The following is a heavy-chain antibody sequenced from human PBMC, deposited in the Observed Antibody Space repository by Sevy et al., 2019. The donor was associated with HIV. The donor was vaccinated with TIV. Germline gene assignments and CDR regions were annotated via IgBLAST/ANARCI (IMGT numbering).Heavy chain of an antibody. CDR2: MSWDGGST. CDR1: GFTFDDYT. D-gene: IGHD3-3*01. V-gene: IGHV3-43*01. J-gene: IGHJ6*02. Sequence: GGSLRLSCSASGFTFDDYTMHWVRQAPGKGLEWVSLMSWDGGSTYHADSVKGRFTISRDNSKNSLYLQMYSLKIEDTALYYCAKDRGFDYGMDVWGQGTTVTVSS. CDR3: AKDRGFDYGMDV.